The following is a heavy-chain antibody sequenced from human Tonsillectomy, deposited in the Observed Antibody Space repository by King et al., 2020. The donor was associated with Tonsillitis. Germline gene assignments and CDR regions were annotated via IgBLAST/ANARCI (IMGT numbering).Heavy chain of an antibody. CDR2: IDPIVSYT. CDR1: GDSFTSFW. V-gene: IGHV5-10-1*03. D-gene: IGHD1-7*01. Sequence: QLVQSGAEVKKPGESLRISCKGSGDSFTSFWISWVRQMPGKGREWMGMIDPIVSYTNYSPSFQVHVTSSADESISTAYLQWSSLKASDTAMYFCARLSHRLELPEDDYYYYMDVWGKGTTVTVSS. CDR3: ARLSHRLELPEDDYYYYMDV. J-gene: IGHJ6*03.